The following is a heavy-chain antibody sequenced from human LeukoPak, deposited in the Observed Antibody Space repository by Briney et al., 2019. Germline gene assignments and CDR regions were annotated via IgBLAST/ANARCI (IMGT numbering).Heavy chain of an antibody. CDR2: ISWNGLSS. CDR3: TRPPRGGEPVS. Sequence: GGSLRLSCTASGFTFDDYGMSWVRQVPGKGLEWVSGISWNGLSSSYADSVRGRFTISRDNGKDSVFLQMNSLRVEDSAFYYCTRPPRGGEPVSWGQGILVTVSS. V-gene: IGHV3-20*04. J-gene: IGHJ5*02. CDR1: GFTFDDYG. D-gene: IGHD3-10*01.